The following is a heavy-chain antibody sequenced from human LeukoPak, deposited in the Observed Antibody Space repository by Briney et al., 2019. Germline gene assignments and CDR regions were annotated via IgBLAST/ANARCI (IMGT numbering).Heavy chain of an antibody. Sequence: SETLSLTCAVYGGSFSGYYWSWIRQPPGKGLEWIGEINHSGSTNYNPSLKSRVTISVDTSKNQFSLKLSSVTAADTAVYYGASRTQPSSSSPGDYWGQGTLVTVSS. CDR3: ASRTQPSSSSPGDY. CDR2: INHSGST. CDR1: GGSFSGYY. D-gene: IGHD6-6*01. J-gene: IGHJ4*02. V-gene: IGHV4-34*01.